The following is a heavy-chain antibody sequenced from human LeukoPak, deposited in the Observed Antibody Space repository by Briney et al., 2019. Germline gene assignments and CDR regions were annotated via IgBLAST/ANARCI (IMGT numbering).Heavy chain of an antibody. CDR3: ARTPLGAAALEGY. CDR2: IKQDGSEK. Sequence: GGSLRLSCAASGFTFSSYWMSWVRQAPGKGLEWVANIKQDGSEKYYVDSVKGRFTISRDNAKNSLYLQMNSLRAEGTAVYYCARTPLGAAALEGYWGQGTLVTVSS. CDR1: GFTFSSYW. V-gene: IGHV3-7*01. J-gene: IGHJ4*02. D-gene: IGHD6-13*01.